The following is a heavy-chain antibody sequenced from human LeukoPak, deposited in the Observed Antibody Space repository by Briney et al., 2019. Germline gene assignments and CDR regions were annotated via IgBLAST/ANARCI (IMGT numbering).Heavy chain of an antibody. CDR3: ATEIQWLADY. CDR1: GFTFSNYW. J-gene: IGHJ4*02. V-gene: IGHV3-7*01. Sequence: GGSLRLSCAASGFTFSNYWMSWVRQAPGKGLEWVANIKQDGSDKNYVGSVKGRFTISRDNAKNSLYLQMNSLRAEDTAVYYCATEIQWLADYWGQGTLVTVSS. D-gene: IGHD6-19*01. CDR2: IKQDGSDK.